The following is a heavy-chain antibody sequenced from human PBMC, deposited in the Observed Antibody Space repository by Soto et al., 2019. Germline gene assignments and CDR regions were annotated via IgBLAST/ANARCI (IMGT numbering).Heavy chain of an antibody. V-gene: IGHV3-33*01. D-gene: IGHD1-26*01. CDR2: IWYDGSNK. CDR3: ARDASWDDYYYGMDV. CDR1: GFTFSSYS. J-gene: IGHJ6*02. Sequence: QVQLVESGGGVVQPGRSLRLSCAASGFTFSSYSMHWVRQAPGKGLEWVAVIWYDGSNKYYADSVKGRFTISRDNSKNTLYLQMNSLRADDTAVYYCARDASWDDYYYGMDVWGQGTTVTVSS.